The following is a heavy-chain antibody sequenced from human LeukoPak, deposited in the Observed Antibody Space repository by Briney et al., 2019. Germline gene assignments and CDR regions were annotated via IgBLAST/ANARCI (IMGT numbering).Heavy chain of an antibody. Sequence: ASVKVSCKASGGTFSSYAISWVRQAPGQGLEWMGRIIPIFGTANYAQKFQGRVTITTDESTSTAYMELSSLRSEDTAVYYCAREVVPAAIFYYYYYMDVWGKGTTVTVSS. CDR3: AREVVPAAIFYYYYYMDV. CDR2: IIPIFGTA. D-gene: IGHD2-2*01. J-gene: IGHJ6*03. V-gene: IGHV1-69*05. CDR1: GGTFSSYA.